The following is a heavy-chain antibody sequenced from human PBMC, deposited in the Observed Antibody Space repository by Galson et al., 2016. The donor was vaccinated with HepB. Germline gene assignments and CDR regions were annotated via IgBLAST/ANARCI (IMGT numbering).Heavy chain of an antibody. Sequence: SLRLSCAASGFTFSSYSMNWVRQAPGKGLEWVSSISSSSSYIYYADSVKSRFTISRDNAKNSLYLQMNSLRAEDTAVYYCARVRRYHDYGDYSLYGMDVWGQGTTVTVSS. J-gene: IGHJ6*02. CDR1: GFTFSSYS. D-gene: IGHD4-17*01. CDR2: ISSSSSYI. V-gene: IGHV3-21*01. CDR3: ARVRRYHDYGDYSLYGMDV.